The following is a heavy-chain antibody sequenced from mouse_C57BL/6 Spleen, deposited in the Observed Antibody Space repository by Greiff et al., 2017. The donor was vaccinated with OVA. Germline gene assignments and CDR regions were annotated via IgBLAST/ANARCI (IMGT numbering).Heavy chain of an antibody. Sequence: QVQLQQPGTELVKPGASVKLSCKASGYTFTSYWLHWVKQRPGQGLEWIGNINPSNGGTNYNEKFKSKATLTVDKSSSTAYMQLSSLTSEDSAVYYCARSSEGYYVFAYWGQGTLVTVSA. V-gene: IGHV1-53*01. CDR3: ARSSEGYYVFAY. CDR1: GYTFTSYW. CDR2: INPSNGGT. J-gene: IGHJ3*01. D-gene: IGHD2-3*01.